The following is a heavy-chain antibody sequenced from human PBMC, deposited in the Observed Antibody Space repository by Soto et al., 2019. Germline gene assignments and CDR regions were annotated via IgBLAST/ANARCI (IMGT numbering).Heavy chain of an antibody. CDR1: GFTFSDYY. J-gene: IGHJ4*02. CDR3: ARATRGASGIYFLDY. D-gene: IGHD3-10*01. CDR2: ISSSDTSI. Sequence: QVQLVESGGGLVKPGGSLRLSCAASGFTFSDYYMSWIRQAPGKGLEWVSYISSSDTSIYNVDSVKGRFTISRDNAKNSLYLQMRSLRAEDTAVYYCARATRGASGIYFLDYWGQGTLVTVSS. V-gene: IGHV3-11*01.